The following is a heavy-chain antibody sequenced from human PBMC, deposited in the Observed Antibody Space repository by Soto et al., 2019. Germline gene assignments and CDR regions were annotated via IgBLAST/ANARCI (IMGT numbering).Heavy chain of an antibody. Sequence: EVQLVESGGGLVQPGGSLRLSCVASGIPVSSNYMTWVRQAPGKGLEWVSVLHSGGDTYYANSVKGRITISRHDSTNTLFLQRNSLTAEDTAVYYCARDAPYYYASRMDVWGQGTTVTVSS. CDR3: ARDAPYYYASRMDV. J-gene: IGHJ6*02. CDR2: LHSGGDT. CDR1: GIPVSSNY. V-gene: IGHV3-53*04. D-gene: IGHD1-26*01.